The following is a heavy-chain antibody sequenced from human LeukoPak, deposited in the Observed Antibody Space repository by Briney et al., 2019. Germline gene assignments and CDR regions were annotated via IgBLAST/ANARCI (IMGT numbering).Heavy chain of an antibody. J-gene: IGHJ4*02. Sequence: GGSLRLSCAASGFTFSSYAMSWVRQAPGKGLEWVSAISGSGGSTYYADSVKGRFTISRDNSKNTLYLQMNSLRAEDTAVYYCANIEVGLFASPFLPLDFWGQGTLV. CDR2: ISGSGGST. D-gene: IGHD3-10*02. CDR1: GFTFSSYA. V-gene: IGHV3-23*01. CDR3: ANIEVGLFASPFLPLDF.